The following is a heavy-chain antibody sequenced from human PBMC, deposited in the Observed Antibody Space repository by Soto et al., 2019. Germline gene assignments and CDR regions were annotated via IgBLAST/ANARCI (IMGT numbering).Heavy chain of an antibody. CDR2: FDPEDGET. Sequence: APVKGSSKVFRYTPPEISLHRVRQAPGKGLEWMGGFDPEDGETIYAQKFQGRVTMTEDTSTDTAYMELSSLRSEDTAVYYCATDIHGRRFDPWGQGTLVTVSS. J-gene: IGHJ5*02. CDR3: ATDIHGRRFDP. CDR1: RYTPPEIS. V-gene: IGHV1-24*01. D-gene: IGHD2-8*01.